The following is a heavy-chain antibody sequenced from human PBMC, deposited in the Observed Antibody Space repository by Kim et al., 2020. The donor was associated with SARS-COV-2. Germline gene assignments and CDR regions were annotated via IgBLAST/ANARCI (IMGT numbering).Heavy chain of an antibody. J-gene: IGHJ4*02. D-gene: IGHD5-18*01. V-gene: IGHV3-66*01. Sequence: KYYEDSLTGSFTISRDNSKKMLYLQMNSLRAEDTAVYYCVGDRYRFYVDYWGQGTLVTVSS. CDR2: K. CDR3: VGDRYRFYVDY.